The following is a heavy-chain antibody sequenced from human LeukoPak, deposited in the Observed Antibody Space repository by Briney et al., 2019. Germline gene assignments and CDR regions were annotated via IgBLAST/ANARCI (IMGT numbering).Heavy chain of an antibody. J-gene: IGHJ4*02. CDR3: ARVAAAGGAHDY. Sequence: GGSLRLSCAASGFTFSSYTMNWVRQTPEKGLEWVSSISSSGSYIYYADSVKGRFTISRDNAKNSLYLQMNSLRAEDTAVYYCARVAAAGGAHDYWGQGTLVTVSS. CDR1: GFTFSSYT. D-gene: IGHD6-13*01. CDR2: ISSSGSYI. V-gene: IGHV3-21*01.